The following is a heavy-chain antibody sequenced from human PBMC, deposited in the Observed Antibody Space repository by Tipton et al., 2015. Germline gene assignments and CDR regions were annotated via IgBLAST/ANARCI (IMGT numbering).Heavy chain of an antibody. V-gene: IGHV4-59*01. CDR2: IYYSGST. CDR1: GGSISDYY. J-gene: IGHJ6*02. D-gene: IGHD3-10*01. Sequence: TLSLTCTVSGGSISDYYWSWIRQPAGKGLEWIGFIYYSGSTNYNPSLKSRVTISVDTSKNQFSLKLSSVTAADTAVYFCARTPLKDSGSYYYYGIDVWGQGTTVTVSS. CDR3: ARTPLKDSGSYYYYGIDV.